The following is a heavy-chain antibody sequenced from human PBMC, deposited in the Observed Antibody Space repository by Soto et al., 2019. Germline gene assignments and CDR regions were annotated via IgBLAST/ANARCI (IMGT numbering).Heavy chain of an antibody. D-gene: IGHD2-2*01. Sequence: EVQLLESGGGLVQPGGSLRLSCAASGFSFSTYAMSWVRQAPGKGPEWVSGISAGGGNTYYADSVRGRFTISRDNSKDTLYLQITSLRAEDTAFYYCAKHAEYQLVSWFDPWGQGTLVTVSS. CDR3: AKHAEYQLVSWFDP. V-gene: IGHV3-23*01. CDR2: ISAGGGNT. CDR1: GFSFSTYA. J-gene: IGHJ5*02.